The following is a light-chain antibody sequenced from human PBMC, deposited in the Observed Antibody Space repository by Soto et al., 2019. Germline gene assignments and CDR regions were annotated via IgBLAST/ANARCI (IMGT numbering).Light chain of an antibody. Sequence: QSVLTQPPSVSAAPGQKVTISCSGSNSNIGNHYVAWYRQLPGTAPKLLLYDNTHRPSGIADRVSGSKSGTSATLGITGLQTGDEADYYCGTWDSSLSAVVFGGGTKVTVL. J-gene: IGLJ2*01. CDR1: NSNIGNHY. CDR2: DNT. CDR3: GTWDSSLSAVV. V-gene: IGLV1-51*01.